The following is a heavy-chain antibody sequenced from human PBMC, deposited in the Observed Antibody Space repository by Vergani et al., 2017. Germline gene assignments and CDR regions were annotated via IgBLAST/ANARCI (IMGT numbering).Heavy chain of an antibody. Sequence: EVQLVESGGGLVKPGGSLRLSCAASGFTFSSYSMNWVRQAPGKGREWVSSISSSSSYIYYADSVKGRFTISRDNAKNSLYLQMNSLRAEDTAVYYCARGAARPSYSSGWYYFDYWGQGTLVTVSS. CDR2: ISSSSSYI. V-gene: IGHV3-21*01. CDR1: GFTFSSYS. CDR3: ARGAARPSYSSGWYYFDY. D-gene: IGHD6-19*01. J-gene: IGHJ4*02.